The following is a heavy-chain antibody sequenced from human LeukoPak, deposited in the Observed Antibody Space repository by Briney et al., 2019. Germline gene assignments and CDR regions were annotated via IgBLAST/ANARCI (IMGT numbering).Heavy chain of an antibody. CDR1: GYTFTSYY. CDR2: INPSGGST. J-gene: IGHJ3*02. D-gene: IGHD3-22*01. CDR3: ASYYYDSSGYTGVGAFDI. V-gene: IGHV1-46*01. Sequence: ASVKVSCKASGYTFTSYYMHWARQAPGQGLEWMGIINPSGGSTSYAQKFQGRVTMTRDTSTSTVYMELSSLRSEDTAVYYCASYYYDSSGYTGVGAFDIWGQGTMVTVSS.